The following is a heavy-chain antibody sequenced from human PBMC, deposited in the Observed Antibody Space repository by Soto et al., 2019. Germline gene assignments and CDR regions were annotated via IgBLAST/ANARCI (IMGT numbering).Heavy chain of an antibody. CDR1: GGTFSSYA. V-gene: IGHV1-69*13. CDR3: ARGGSYQIFDAFDI. Sequence: ASVKVSCKASGGTFSSYAISWVRQAPGQGLEWMGGIIPIFGTANYAQKFQGRVTITADESTSTAYMELSSLRSEDTAVYYCARGGSYQIFDAFDIWGQGTMVTVSS. D-gene: IGHD1-26*01. CDR2: IIPIFGTA. J-gene: IGHJ3*02.